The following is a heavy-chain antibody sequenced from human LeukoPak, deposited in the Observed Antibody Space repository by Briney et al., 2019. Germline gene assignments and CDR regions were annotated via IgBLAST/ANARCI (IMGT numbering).Heavy chain of an antibody. D-gene: IGHD3-3*01. V-gene: IGHV4-30-2*01. CDR3: ASYLLETNAFDI. J-gene: IGHJ3*02. CDR2: IYHSGST. CDR1: GGSISSGGYS. Sequence: PSETLSLTCAVSGGSISSGGYSWSWIRQPPGKGLEWIGYIYHSGSTYYNPSLKSRVTISVDMSKNQFSLKLSSVTAADTAVYYCASYLLETNAFDIWGQGTMVTVSS.